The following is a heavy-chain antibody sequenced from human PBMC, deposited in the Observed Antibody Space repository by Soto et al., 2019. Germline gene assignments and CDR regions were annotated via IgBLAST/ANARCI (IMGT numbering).Heavy chain of an antibody. CDR2: INGGNGDT. CDR1: GYTFTSYA. V-gene: IGHV1-3*01. D-gene: IGHD1-26*01. CDR3: ARGPLSLYSADFR. Sequence: QVQLVQSGAEVKKPGAPVRISCRTSGYTFTSYAITWLRHAPGQRLEWMGWINGGNGDTKYSQKFQDRLSITRDTSATTVSLGLSSLTSEDTAIYYCARGPLSLYSADFRWGQGTLVTVSS. J-gene: IGHJ4*02.